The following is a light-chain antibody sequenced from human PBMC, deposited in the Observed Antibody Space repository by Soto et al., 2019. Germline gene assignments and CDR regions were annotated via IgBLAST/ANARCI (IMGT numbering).Light chain of an antibody. CDR3: HQYDSSPLT. CDR2: GAS. CDR1: QSVSSSY. Sequence: EIVLTQSPGTLSLSPGERATLSCRASQSVSSSYLAWYQQKPGQAPRLLIYGASSRATGIPDRFSGSGSGTDFTLTISRLEPEDFAVYYCHQYDSSPLTFGGGIKVEIK. J-gene: IGKJ4*01. V-gene: IGKV3-20*01.